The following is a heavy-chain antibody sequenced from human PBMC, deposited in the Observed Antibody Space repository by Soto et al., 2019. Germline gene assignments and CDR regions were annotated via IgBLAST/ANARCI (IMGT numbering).Heavy chain of an antibody. J-gene: IGHJ6*02. CDR2: ISYEGSNT. CDR1: GFTFDTYG. Sequence: GGSLRLSCVASGFTFDTYGIHWVRQAPGKGLQWVALISYEGSNTYYADSVRGRFTISRDNSKNALYLQMNTLRPEDTGVYYCARVTPGNNLYYFSGLDFWGQGTSVTVS. V-gene: IGHV3-30-3*01. CDR3: ARVTPGNNLYYFSGLDF. D-gene: IGHD1-1*01.